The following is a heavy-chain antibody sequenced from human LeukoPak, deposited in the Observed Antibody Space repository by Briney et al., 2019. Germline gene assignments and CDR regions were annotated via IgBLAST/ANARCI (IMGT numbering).Heavy chain of an antibody. CDR1: GFTVSSNY. Sequence: GGSLRLSCAAPGFTVSSNYMSWVRQAPAKGLEWVSVIYSGGSTYYADSVKGRFTISRDNSKNTLYLQMNSLRAEDTAVYYCTTVTHGYFDLWGRGTLVTVSS. V-gene: IGHV3-66*02. CDR2: IYSGGST. D-gene: IGHD4-17*01. CDR3: TTVTHGYFDL. J-gene: IGHJ2*01.